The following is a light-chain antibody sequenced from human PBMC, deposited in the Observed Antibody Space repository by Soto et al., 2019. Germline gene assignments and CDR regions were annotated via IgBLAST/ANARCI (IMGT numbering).Light chain of an antibody. Sequence: QSVLTQPPSPSGTPGQRVTISCSGSSSNIGSNTVNWYQQLPGTAPKLLIYSNNQRPSVVPDRFSGSKSGTSASLAISGLQYDDEADYYCAAWDDSLNGSYVFGTGTKLTVL. CDR1: SSNIGSNT. CDR2: SNN. V-gene: IGLV1-44*01. J-gene: IGLJ1*01. CDR3: AAWDDSLNGSYV.